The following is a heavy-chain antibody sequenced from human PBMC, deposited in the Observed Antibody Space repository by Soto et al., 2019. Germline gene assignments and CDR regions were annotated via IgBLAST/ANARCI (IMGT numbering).Heavy chain of an antibody. V-gene: IGHV3-23*01. Sequence: GGSLRLSCRASGLTYKNYAMSWVRQAPGRGLGWVAGISANGGSTYYADSVKGRFTISRDNSKLTVYLQMNSLRAEDTAVYFCAKDRTFNFYYGMDVWGRGTTVTVSS. CDR1: GLTYKNYA. CDR2: ISANGGST. CDR3: AKDRTFNFYYGMDV. J-gene: IGHJ6*02.